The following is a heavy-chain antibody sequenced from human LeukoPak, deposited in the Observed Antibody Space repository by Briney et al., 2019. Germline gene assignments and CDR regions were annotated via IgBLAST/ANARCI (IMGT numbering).Heavy chain of an antibody. CDR3: AREGHYYGSGSYDAFDI. V-gene: IGHV1-18*01. CDR1: GYTLTELS. D-gene: IGHD3-10*01. Sequence: GASVKVSCKVSGYTLTELSMHWVRQAPGKGLEWMGWISGYNGNTNYAQKLQGRVTMTTDTSTSTAYMDLRSLRSDDTAVYYCAREGHYYGSGSYDAFDIWGQGTMVTVSS. CDR2: ISGYNGNT. J-gene: IGHJ3*02.